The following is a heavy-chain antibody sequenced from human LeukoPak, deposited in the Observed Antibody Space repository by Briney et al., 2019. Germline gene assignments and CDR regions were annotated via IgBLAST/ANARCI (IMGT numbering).Heavy chain of an antibody. CDR2: INAGNGNT. CDR1: GYTFTSYA. J-gene: IGHJ4*02. Sequence: ASVKVSCKASGYTFTSYAMHWVRQAPGQRLEWMGWINAGNGNTKYSQKFQGRVTITRDTSASTAYMELSSLRSEDTAVYYCAILWFGELFRGDYWGQGTLVTVSS. V-gene: IGHV1-3*01. D-gene: IGHD3-10*01. CDR3: AILWFGELFRGDY.